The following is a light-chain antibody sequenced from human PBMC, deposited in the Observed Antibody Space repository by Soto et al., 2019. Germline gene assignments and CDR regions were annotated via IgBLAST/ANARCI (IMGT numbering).Light chain of an antibody. J-gene: IGLJ3*02. CDR2: EVN. Sequence: QSALAQPRSVSGSPGQSVTISCTATGSDVGDSSHVSLYQLHPGKAPKLMIYEVNNRPSGVPDRFSGSKSGSTASLTISGLQAEDEAEYYCCLSPGSLTWLFGGGTKLTVL. V-gene: IGLV2-11*01. CDR3: CLSPGSLTWL. CDR1: GSDVGDSSH.